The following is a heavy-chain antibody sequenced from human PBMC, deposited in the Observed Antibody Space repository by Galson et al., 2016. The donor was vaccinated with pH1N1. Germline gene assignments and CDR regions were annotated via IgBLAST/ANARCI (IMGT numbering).Heavy chain of an antibody. J-gene: IGHJ4*02. Sequence: SVKVSCKASGDTFRTHPFNWVRQAPGQGLEWMGRITPAFGTPNYAQEFQGRVTITADESTRTAYMELSSLRSEDTAFYYCATVDHSSADFLVGYRSYFDSWGQGTLVTVSS. CDR3: ATVDHSSADFLVGYRSYFDS. D-gene: IGHD2-8*02. V-gene: IGHV1-69*13. CDR2: ITPAFGTP. CDR1: GDTFRTHP.